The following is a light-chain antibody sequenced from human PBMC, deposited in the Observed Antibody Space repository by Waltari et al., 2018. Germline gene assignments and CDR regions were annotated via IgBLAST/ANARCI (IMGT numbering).Light chain of an antibody. CDR3: ATWDDRLDNVV. Sequence: QSVLTQPPSASGTPGQRVTISCSGTTSNSGSHTVTSYQQLPGKAPKFLIYSNKQRPSGVPDRFSGSKSGTSASLAISGLQSEDEADYYCATWDDRLDNVVFGGGTKLTVL. CDR1: TSNSGSHT. J-gene: IGLJ2*01. V-gene: IGLV1-44*01. CDR2: SNK.